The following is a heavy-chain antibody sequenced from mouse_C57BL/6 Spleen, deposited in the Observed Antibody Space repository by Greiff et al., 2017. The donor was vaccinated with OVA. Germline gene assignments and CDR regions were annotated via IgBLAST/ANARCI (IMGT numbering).Heavy chain of an antibody. J-gene: IGHJ4*01. Sequence: EVQVVESGGGLVKPGGSLKLSCAASGFTFSSYAMSWVRQTPEKRLEWVATISDGGSYTYYPANVKGRFTLSRDNAKHNLYLQISHLKSEDTAMYYCARIWLAMDYWGQGTSVTVSS. V-gene: IGHV5-4*01. CDR2: ISDGGSYT. CDR1: GFTFSSYA. D-gene: IGHD2-2*01. CDR3: ARIWLAMDY.